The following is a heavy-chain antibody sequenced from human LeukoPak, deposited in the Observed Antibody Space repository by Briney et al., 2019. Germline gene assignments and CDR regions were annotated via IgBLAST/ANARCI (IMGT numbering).Heavy chain of an antibody. J-gene: IGHJ4*02. V-gene: IGHV3-23*01. CDR1: RFTFSNYV. CDR2: ISGTGDKT. D-gene: IGHD6-19*01. Sequence: GGSLRLSCAASRFTFSNYVMSWVRQAPGKGLECVSGISGTGDKTYYADSVKGRFTISRDNSKNTLYLQMNSLRVEDTAVYYCARDPPGSSGWYGVDYWAREPWSPSPQ. CDR3: ARDPPGSSGWYGVDY.